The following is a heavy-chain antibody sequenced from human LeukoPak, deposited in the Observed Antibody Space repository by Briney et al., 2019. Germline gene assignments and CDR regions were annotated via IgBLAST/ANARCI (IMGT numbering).Heavy chain of an antibody. CDR1: GFTFSSYA. V-gene: IGHV3-23*01. J-gene: IGHJ4*02. Sequence: RGSLRLSCAASGFTFSSYAMSWVRQAPGKGLEWVSAISASGGSTFYADSVKGRFTISRDNAKNSLYLQMHRLSAEDTAVYYCATKVAGTSHFSYWGQGTRVAVSS. CDR2: ISASGGST. CDR3: ATKVAGTSHFSY. D-gene: IGHD6-19*01.